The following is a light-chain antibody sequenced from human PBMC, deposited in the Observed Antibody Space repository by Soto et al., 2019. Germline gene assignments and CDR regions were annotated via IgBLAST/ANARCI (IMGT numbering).Light chain of an antibody. J-gene: IGKJ1*01. CDR2: DAS. CDR3: QQRTNWTPWT. Sequence: EIGLTQSPATLSLSPGERATLSCLASQSIDIYVAWYQQKPGQAPRLLIYDASNRATGIPARFSGSGSGTDLTLTIRSLAPEDFAVYYCQQRTNWTPWTFGQGTKVDIK. V-gene: IGKV3-11*01. CDR1: QSIDIY.